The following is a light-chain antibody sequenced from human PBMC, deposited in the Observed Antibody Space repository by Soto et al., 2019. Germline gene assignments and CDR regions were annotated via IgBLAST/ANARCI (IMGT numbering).Light chain of an antibody. CDR2: EVS. CDR1: DNDVGRYDY. CDR3: MSYVGGNSVA. Sequence: QSVLTQPPSASGSPGMSVTLSCSGTDNDVGRYDYVSWYQQHPGKAPKLLIYEVSKRPSWVPDRFSASKSGNTASLTVSGLQGEDEADYYCMSYVGGNSVAFGGGTKLTVL. V-gene: IGLV2-8*01. J-gene: IGLJ2*01.